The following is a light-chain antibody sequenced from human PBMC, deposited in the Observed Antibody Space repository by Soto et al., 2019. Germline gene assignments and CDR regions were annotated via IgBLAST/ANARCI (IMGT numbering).Light chain of an antibody. CDR3: QQYETFSGT. CDR2: DAS. CDR1: QSVSGW. Sequence: DIPMTQSLSTLSASVGDTVTVPCRASQSVSGWLAWYQQKPGEAPKLLIYDASALPRGVPSRFSGSGSGTKFTLTIASLQPDDFATYYCQQYETFSGTFGPVTKVAIK. V-gene: IGKV1-5*01. J-gene: IGKJ1*01.